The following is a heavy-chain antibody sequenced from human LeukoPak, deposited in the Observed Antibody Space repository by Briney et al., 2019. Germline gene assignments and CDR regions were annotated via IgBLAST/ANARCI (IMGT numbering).Heavy chain of an antibody. CDR1: GGSISSSSYY. CDR2: IYYSGST. CDR3: ARVIAVAGTGTPDAFDI. V-gene: IGHV4-39*07. J-gene: IGHJ3*02. Sequence: SETLSLTCTVSGGSISSSSYYWGWIRQPPGKGLEWIGSIYYSGSTYYNPSLKSRVTISVDTSKNQFSLKLSSVTAADTAVYYCARVIAVAGTGTPDAFDIWGQGTMVTVSS. D-gene: IGHD6-19*01.